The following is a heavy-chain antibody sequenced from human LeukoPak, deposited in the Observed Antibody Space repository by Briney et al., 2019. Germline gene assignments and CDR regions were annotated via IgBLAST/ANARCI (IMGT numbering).Heavy chain of an antibody. CDR3: AREGVASGLDY. V-gene: IGHV3-53*01. D-gene: IGHD6-25*01. CDR2: IYRDGST. J-gene: IGHJ4*02. CDR1: GFTVSSNY. Sequence: GGSLRLSCAASGFTVSSNYMSWVRQAPGKGLEWLSVIYRDGSTYYADSVKGRLTISRDNSKNTLYLQMNSLRAEDTAVYYCAREGVASGLDYWGQGTLVIVSS.